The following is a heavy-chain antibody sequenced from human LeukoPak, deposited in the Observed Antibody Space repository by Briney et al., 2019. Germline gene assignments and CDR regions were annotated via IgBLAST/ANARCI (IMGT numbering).Heavy chain of an antibody. Sequence: ASLKVSCKASGYTFTNYHINWVRQAPGQGLEWMGWINPNTGDRGYAQKFQGRVSIASDTSISTAYMELGSPRSEDTAVYFRARTTSLTASGYDYWGQGTLVTVSS. V-gene: IGHV1-8*03. J-gene: IGHJ4*02. CDR1: GYTFTNYH. CDR3: ARTTSLTASGYDY. CDR2: INPNTGDR. D-gene: IGHD4-17*01.